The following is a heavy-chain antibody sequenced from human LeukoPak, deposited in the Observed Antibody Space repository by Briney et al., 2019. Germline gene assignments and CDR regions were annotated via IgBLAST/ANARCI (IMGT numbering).Heavy chain of an antibody. J-gene: IGHJ3*02. CDR3: ARVAVVVVTSGGAFDI. V-gene: IGHV1-69*05. D-gene: IGHD3-22*01. CDR1: GGTFSSYA. CDR2: IIPIFGTA. Sequence: SVKVSCKASGGTFSSYAISWVRQAPGQGLEWMGGIIPIFGTANYAQKFQGRVTITTDESTSTAYMELSSLRSEDTAVYYCARVAVVVVTSGGAFDIWGQGTMVTVSS.